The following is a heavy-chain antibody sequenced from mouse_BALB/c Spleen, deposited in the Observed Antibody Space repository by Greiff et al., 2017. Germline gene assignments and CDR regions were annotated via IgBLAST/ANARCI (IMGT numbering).Heavy chain of an antibody. J-gene: IGHJ4*01. V-gene: IGHV2-9*02. CDR2: IWAGGST. Sequence: VQRVESGPGLVAPSQSLSITCTVSGFSLTSYGVHWVRQPPGKGLEWLGVIWAGGSTNYNSALMSRLSISKDNSKSQVFLKMNSLQTDDTAMYYCARDPLIGTVAMDYWGQGTSVTVSS. CDR3: ARDPLIGTVAMDY. D-gene: IGHD1-1*01. CDR1: GFSLTSYG.